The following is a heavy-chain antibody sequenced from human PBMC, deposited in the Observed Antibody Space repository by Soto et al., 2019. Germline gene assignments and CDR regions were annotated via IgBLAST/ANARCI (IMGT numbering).Heavy chain of an antibody. CDR2: IYYSGST. J-gene: IGHJ4*02. V-gene: IGHV4-59*01. D-gene: IGHD6-13*01. CDR3: ATSPGYSSSWYYFDY. Sequence: SETLSLTCTVSGGSISSYYWSWIRQPPGKGLEWIGYIYYSGSTNYNPSLKSRVTISVDTSKNQFSLKLNSVTAADTAVYYCATSPGYSSSWYYFDYWGQGTLVTVSS. CDR1: GGSISSYY.